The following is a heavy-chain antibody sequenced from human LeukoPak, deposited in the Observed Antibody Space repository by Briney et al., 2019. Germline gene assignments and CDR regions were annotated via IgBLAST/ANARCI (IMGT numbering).Heavy chain of an antibody. V-gene: IGHV4-34*01. CDR1: GXSFSGDY. D-gene: IGHD2-2*01. CDR2: INHSGST. Sequence: SETLSLTWAVYGXSFSGDYWSWIRQPPGKGLEWIGEINHSGSTNYNPSLKSRVTISVDTSKNQFSLKLSSVTAGDTAVYYCARSYAHDYWGQGTLVTVSS. CDR3: ARSYAHDY. J-gene: IGHJ4*02.